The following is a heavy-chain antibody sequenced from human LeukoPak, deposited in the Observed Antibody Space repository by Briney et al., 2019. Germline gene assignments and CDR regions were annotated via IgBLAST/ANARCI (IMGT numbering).Heavy chain of an antibody. Sequence: ASVKVSCKASGYTFTGYYMYWVRQAPGQGLEWMGPINPNSGGTDYAQNFQGRVTMTRDTSISTAYMELSRLRSDDTAVYYCARGYCSGGTCYLVENWFDPWGQGTLVTVSS. CDR1: GYTFTGYY. J-gene: IGHJ5*02. V-gene: IGHV1-2*06. CDR3: ARGYCSGGTCYLVENWFDP. D-gene: IGHD2-15*01. CDR2: INPNSGGT.